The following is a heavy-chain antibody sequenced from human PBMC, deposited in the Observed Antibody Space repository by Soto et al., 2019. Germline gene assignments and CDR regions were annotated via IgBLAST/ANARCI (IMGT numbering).Heavy chain of an antibody. V-gene: IGHV3-11*01. CDR3: ARSYSSGWEFDS. J-gene: IGHJ4*02. Sequence: PGGSLRLSCGASGFTFSNYYMSWIRQAPGKGLEWVSYISSTGRTIYYADSVKGRFTVSRDNAQNSLSLKLNSLRVEDTAVYYCARSYSSGWEFDSWGQGTQVTVSS. CDR1: GFTFSNYY. CDR2: ISSTGRTI. D-gene: IGHD6-19*01.